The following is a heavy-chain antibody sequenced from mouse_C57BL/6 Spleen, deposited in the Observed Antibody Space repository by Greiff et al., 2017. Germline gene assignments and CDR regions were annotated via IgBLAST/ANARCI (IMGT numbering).Heavy chain of an antibody. Sequence: EVKLEESGGGLVKPGGSLKLSCAASGFTFSDYGMHWVRQAPEKGLEWVAYISSGSSTIYYADTVKGRFTISRDNAKNTLFLQMTSLRSEDTAMYYCAGLVPPFAYWGQGTLVTVSA. CDR3: AGLVPPFAY. J-gene: IGHJ3*01. V-gene: IGHV5-17*01. CDR1: GFTFSDYG. CDR2: ISSGSSTI. D-gene: IGHD2-10*02.